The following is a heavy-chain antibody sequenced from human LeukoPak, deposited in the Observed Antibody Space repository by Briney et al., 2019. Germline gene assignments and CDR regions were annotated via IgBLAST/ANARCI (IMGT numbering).Heavy chain of an antibody. D-gene: IGHD2-2*02. J-gene: IGHJ3*02. CDR1: GYNFTTFW. Sequence: GESLKISCKGSGYNFTTFWIGWVRQMPGQGLEWMGIIHSGYSDTRYSPSFQGQVTISADKSNSTASLQWSSLKASDTAMYYCARHDVCSSTRCYNTYDIWGQGTMVTVSS. CDR3: ARHDVCSSTRCYNTYDI. CDR2: IHSGYSDT. V-gene: IGHV5-51*01.